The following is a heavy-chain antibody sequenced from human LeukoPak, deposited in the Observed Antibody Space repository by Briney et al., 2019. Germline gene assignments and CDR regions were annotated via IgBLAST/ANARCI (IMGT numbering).Heavy chain of an antibody. Sequence: SETLSLTCTVSGGSISSYYWSWIRQPPGKGLEWIGEINHSGSTNYNPSLKSRVTISVDTSKNQFSLKLSAVTAADTAVYYCARRILTMVRGGGNWFDPWGQGTLVTVSS. J-gene: IGHJ5*02. CDR1: GGSISSYY. V-gene: IGHV4-34*01. CDR2: INHSGST. D-gene: IGHD3-10*01. CDR3: ARRILTMVRGGGNWFDP.